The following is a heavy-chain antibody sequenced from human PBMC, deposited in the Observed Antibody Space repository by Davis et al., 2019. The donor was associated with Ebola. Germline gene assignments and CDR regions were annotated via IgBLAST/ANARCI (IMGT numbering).Heavy chain of an antibody. CDR3: AKGRDFWSGYRGPDY. Sequence: GESLKISCTASGFTFGDYAMSWVRQAPGKGLEWVSAISGSGGSTYYADSVKGRFTISRDNSKNTLYLQMNSLRAEDTAVYYCAKGRDFWSGYRGPDYWGQGTLVTVSS. CDR1: GFTFGDYA. CDR2: ISGSGGST. J-gene: IGHJ4*02. V-gene: IGHV3-23*01. D-gene: IGHD3-3*01.